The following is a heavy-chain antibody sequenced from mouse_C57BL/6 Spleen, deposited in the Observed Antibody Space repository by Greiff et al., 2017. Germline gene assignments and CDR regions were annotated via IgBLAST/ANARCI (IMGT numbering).Heavy chain of an antibody. Sequence: QVTLKVSGPGILQPSQTLSLTCSFSGFSLSTFGMGVGWIRQPSGKGLEWLAHIWWDDDKYYNSALKSRLTISKDTSKNQVFLKIAKVDTADTATYYCARIERGYDYGYWYVDVWGTGTTVTVSS. V-gene: IGHV8-8*01. CDR3: ARIERGYDYGYWYVDV. J-gene: IGHJ1*03. CDR1: GFSLSTFGMG. D-gene: IGHD2-4*01. CDR2: IWWDDDK.